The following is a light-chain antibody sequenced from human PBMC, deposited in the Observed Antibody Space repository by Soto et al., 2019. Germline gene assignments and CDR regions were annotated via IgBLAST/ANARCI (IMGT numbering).Light chain of an antibody. J-gene: IGKJ3*01. Sequence: DILVTQSASTLSVSPGERATLSCRASQGFXSDFCWYQQKPGQAPRILXSDASTRATGGPARLSGSGSATEFTLTISSLQTEDFVVYYCQQYKNWPPTFGPGTKVDIK. V-gene: IGKV3-15*01. CDR3: QQYKNWPPT. CDR2: DAS. CDR1: QGFXSD.